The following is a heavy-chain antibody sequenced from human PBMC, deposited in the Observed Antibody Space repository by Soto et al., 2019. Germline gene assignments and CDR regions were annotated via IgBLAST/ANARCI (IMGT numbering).Heavy chain of an antibody. J-gene: IGHJ5*02. CDR2: IYYSGST. D-gene: IGHD3-10*01. CDR3: ARARLSRSWWFDP. V-gene: IGHV4-59*01. CDR1: GGSISSYY. Sequence: SETLSLTCTVSGGSISSYYWSWIRQPPGKGLEWIGYIYYSGSTNYNPSLKSRVTISVDTSKNQFSLKLRSVTAADTAVYYCARARLSRSWWFDPWGQGTLVTVPQ.